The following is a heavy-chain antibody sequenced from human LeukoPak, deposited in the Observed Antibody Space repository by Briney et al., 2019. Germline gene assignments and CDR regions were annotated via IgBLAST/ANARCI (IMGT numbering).Heavy chain of an antibody. CDR3: ARDKVDGVVTRYYYYMDV. V-gene: IGHV1-2*02. CDR2: INPNSGGT. CDR1: GYTFTGYY. D-gene: IGHD3-3*01. Sequence: ASVKVSCKASGYTFTGYYMHWVRQAPGQGLEWMGWINPNSGGTNYAQKFQGRVTMTRDTSISTAYMELSRLRSDDTAVYYCARDKVDGVVTRYYYYMDVWGKGTTVTVSS. J-gene: IGHJ6*03.